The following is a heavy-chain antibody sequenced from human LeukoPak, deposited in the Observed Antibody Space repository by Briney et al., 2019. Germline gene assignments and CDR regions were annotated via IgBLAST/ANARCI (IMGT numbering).Heavy chain of an antibody. V-gene: IGHV4-4*07. Sequence: PSETLSLTCTVSGGSISSYYWSWIRQPAGKGLEWIGRIYTSGSTNYNPSLKSRVTMSVDTSKNQFSLKLSSVTAADTAVYYCASMTAVAGLFDHWVQGTLVTVSS. CDR1: GGSISSYY. CDR2: IYTSGST. D-gene: IGHD6-19*01. CDR3: ASMTAVAGLFDH. J-gene: IGHJ4*02.